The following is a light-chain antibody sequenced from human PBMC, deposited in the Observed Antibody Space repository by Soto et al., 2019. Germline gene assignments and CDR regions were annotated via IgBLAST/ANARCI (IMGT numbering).Light chain of an antibody. J-gene: IGKJ1*01. CDR2: AAS. V-gene: IGKV1-39*01. Sequence: DIQMTQSPSSLSASVGDRVTITCRASQSISNSLNWYQQKPGRAPKLLIYAASSLQSGVPSRFSGSGSGTDYTLTISSLQPEDFATYYCQQSYNTPQTFGQGTKVDI. CDR3: QQSYNTPQT. CDR1: QSISNS.